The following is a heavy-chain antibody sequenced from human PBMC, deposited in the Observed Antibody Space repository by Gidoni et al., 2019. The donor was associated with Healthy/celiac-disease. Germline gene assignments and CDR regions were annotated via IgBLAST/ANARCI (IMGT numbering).Heavy chain of an antibody. Sequence: QVQLVQSGAEVKKPGSSVKVSCKASGGTFSSYAISWVRQAPGQGLEWMGGIIPIFGTANYAQKFQGRVTITADKSTSTAYMELSSLRSEDTAVYYCARESVGVVVVPAAIPTPYYYMDVWGKGTTVTVSS. CDR2: IIPIFGTA. CDR3: ARESVGVVVVPAAIPTPYYYMDV. CDR1: GGTFSSYA. D-gene: IGHD2-2*02. V-gene: IGHV1-69*06. J-gene: IGHJ6*03.